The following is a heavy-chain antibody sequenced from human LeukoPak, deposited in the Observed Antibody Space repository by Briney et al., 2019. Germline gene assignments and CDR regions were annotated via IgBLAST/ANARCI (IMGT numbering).Heavy chain of an antibody. CDR3: AKGTLIYYDSSGDYFDY. V-gene: IGHV3-30*18. D-gene: IGHD3-22*01. J-gene: IGHJ4*02. CDR2: ISYDGSNK. Sequence: PGGSLRLSCAASGFTFSSYGMHWVRQAPGKGLEWVAVISYDGSNKYYADSVKGRFTISRDNSKNTLYLQMNSLRAEDTAVYHCAKGTLIYYDSSGDYFDYWGQGTLVTVSS. CDR1: GFTFSSYG.